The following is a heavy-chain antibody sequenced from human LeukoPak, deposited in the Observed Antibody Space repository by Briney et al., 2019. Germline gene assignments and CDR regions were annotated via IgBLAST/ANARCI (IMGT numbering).Heavy chain of an antibody. J-gene: IGHJ4*02. D-gene: IGHD6-19*01. Sequence: GGSLRLSCAASGFTFSSYAMSWVRQAPGKGLEWVSGITGSGSSAYYADSVKGRFTISRDNSKNTLYLQMNSLRAEDTAVYYCAKKSVADTPPIYWGQGTLVTVST. CDR1: GFTFSSYA. V-gene: IGHV3-23*01. CDR3: AKKSVADTPPIY. CDR2: ITGSGSSA.